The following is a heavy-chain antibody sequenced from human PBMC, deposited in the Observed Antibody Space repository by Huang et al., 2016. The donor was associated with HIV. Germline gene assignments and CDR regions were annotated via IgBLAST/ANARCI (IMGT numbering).Heavy chain of an antibody. CDR2: ISTSWRT. CDR3: ARDGCEYLHTYWYFDV. V-gene: IGHV4-61*09. J-gene: IGHJ2*01. CDR1: GGSITTGDYY. Sequence: QVQLLESGPGLVKPSQTLSLTCTVSGGSITTGDYYWSWIRQSAGKGLEWIGHISTSWRTNYNPSLLRRVTISVDTSKHQFSLKLDAVTAADTAVYCCARDGCEYLHTYWYFDVWGRGTLVTVSS. D-gene: IGHD2-2*02.